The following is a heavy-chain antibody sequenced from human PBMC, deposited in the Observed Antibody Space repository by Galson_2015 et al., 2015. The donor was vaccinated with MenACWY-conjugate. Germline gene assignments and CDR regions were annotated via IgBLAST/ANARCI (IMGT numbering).Heavy chain of an antibody. CDR3: ARDNNWSFDS. D-gene: IGHD1-1*01. Sequence: LRLSCAASGFTFNNYWMHWVRQPPGKGLKWISYIKADGSSSNYADSVKGRFTISTDNAKNMVYLQMDGLGDEDTAVYFCARDNNWSFDSWGQGTLVTVSS. J-gene: IGHJ4*02. CDR1: GFTFNNYW. CDR2: IKADGSSS. V-gene: IGHV3-74*01.